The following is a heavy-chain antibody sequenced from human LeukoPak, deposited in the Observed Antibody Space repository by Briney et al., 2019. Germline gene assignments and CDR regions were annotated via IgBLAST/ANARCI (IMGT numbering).Heavy chain of an antibody. D-gene: IGHD6-13*01. CDR1: GGSISSGSYY. Sequence: SQTLSLTCTVSGGSISSGSYYWSWIRQPAGKGLEWIGRIYTSGSTNYNPSLKSRVTISVDKSKNQFSLKLSSVTAADTAVYYCARGYSSSWYDYWGQGTLVTVSS. CDR2: IYTSGST. CDR3: ARGYSSSWYDY. V-gene: IGHV4-61*02. J-gene: IGHJ4*02.